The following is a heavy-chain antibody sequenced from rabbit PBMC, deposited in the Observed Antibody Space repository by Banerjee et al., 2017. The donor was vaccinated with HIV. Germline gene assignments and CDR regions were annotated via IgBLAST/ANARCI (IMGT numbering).Heavy chain of an antibody. Sequence: QEQLEESGGDLVKPEGSLTLTCTASGFSFSNKYVMCWVRQAPGKGLEWIACINTSSGNTVYASWAKGRFTISKPSSTTVTLQMTSLTAADTATYFCAGGGAGYAGYGYATYFDLWGPGTLVPS. D-gene: IGHD6-1*01. CDR3: AGGGAGYAGYGYATYFDL. J-gene: IGHJ4*01. V-gene: IGHV1S45*01. CDR2: INTSSGNT. CDR1: GFSFSNKYV.